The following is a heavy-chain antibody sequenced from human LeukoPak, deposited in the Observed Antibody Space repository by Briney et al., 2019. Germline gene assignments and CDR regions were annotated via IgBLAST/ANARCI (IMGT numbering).Heavy chain of an antibody. V-gene: IGHV4-4*02. J-gene: IGHJ4*02. CDR2: ISLKRRT. Sequence: PSGTLSLTGGVSGGSISSTNWWSWVRQAPGQGLECIGEISLKRRTNYSPYLKNRVTMSLDESKNHLYLTLASVTAADTAVYFCSRESGPSSPFGFWGLGTLVTVTS. CDR3: SRESGPSSPFGF. CDR1: GGSISSTNW. D-gene: IGHD1-26*01.